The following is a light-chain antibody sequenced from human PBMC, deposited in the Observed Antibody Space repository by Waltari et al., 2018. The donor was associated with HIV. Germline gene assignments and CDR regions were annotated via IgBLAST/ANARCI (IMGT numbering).Light chain of an antibody. J-gene: IGKJ4*01. V-gene: IGKV4-1*01. CDR1: QDFLKSSTYRNY. Sequence: DIVMTQSPDSVAVSLGERATINCRYSQDFLKSSTYRNYLAWYQQKPGQPPTLLFSWASTRESWVPDRCSAGGSGTDFTLTISSLQAEDVAVYYCQQYYTTPLTFGGGTKVEIK. CDR2: WAS. CDR3: QQYYTTPLT.